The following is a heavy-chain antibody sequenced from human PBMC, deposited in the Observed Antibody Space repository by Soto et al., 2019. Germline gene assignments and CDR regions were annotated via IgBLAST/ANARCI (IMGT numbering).Heavy chain of an antibody. CDR2: IYYSGST. CDR3: ARVKSGSYYQGYYFDY. V-gene: IGHV4-30-4*01. Sequence: QVQLQESGPGLVKPSQTLSLTCTVSGGSISSGDYYWSWIRQPPGKGLEWIGYIYYSGSTYYNPSLKSRVTISVDTSKNQFSLKLSSVTAADTAVYYCARVKSGSYYQGYYFDYWGQGTLVTVSS. CDR1: GGSISSGDYY. D-gene: IGHD1-26*01. J-gene: IGHJ4*02.